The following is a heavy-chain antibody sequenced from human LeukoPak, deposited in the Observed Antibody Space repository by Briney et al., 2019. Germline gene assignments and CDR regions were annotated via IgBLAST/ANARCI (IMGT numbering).Heavy chain of an antibody. V-gene: IGHV3-9*01. J-gene: IGHJ4*02. Sequence: PGGSLRLSCAASGFTFDDYAMHWVRQAPGKGLEWVSGISWNSGSIGYADSVKGRFTISRDNAKNSLYLQMNSLRAEDTALYYCAKGPNGDPDYFDYWSQGTLVTVSS. D-gene: IGHD4-17*01. CDR1: GFTFDDYA. CDR2: ISWNSGSI. CDR3: AKGPNGDPDYFDY.